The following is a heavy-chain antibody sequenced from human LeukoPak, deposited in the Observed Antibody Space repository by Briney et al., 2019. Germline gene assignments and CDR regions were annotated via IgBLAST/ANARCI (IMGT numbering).Heavy chain of an antibody. CDR1: GYTFTTYG. Sequence: GASVKVSCKAFGYTFTTYGISWMRQAPGQGLEWMGWISGYNGNTNYAQKFQGRITMTTDTSTSTAYMELRSLRSDDTAVYYCATGTTTMIRGVYYYYYGMDVWGQGTTVTVSS. V-gene: IGHV1-18*01. CDR2: ISGYNGNT. D-gene: IGHD3-10*01. CDR3: ATGTTTMIRGVYYYYYGMDV. J-gene: IGHJ6*02.